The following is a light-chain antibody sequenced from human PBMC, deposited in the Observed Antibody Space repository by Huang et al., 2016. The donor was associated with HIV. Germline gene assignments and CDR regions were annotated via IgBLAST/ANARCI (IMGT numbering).Light chain of an antibody. CDR2: GAS. J-gene: IGKJ1*01. V-gene: IGKV3-20*01. Sequence: EIALTQSPGTLSLSPGERATLSCRASQSVTRSSVAWYQQPPGQPPRLLIDGASSRAPGIPDRFSGSGSGTDFTLTISGLEPEDFAVYYCQQYDTSPWTFGQGTKVGIK. CDR1: QSVTRSS. CDR3: QQYDTSPWT.